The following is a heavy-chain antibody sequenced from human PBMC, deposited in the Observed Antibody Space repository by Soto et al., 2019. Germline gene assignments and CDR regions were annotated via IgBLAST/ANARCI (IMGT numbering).Heavy chain of an antibody. D-gene: IGHD6-6*01. Sequence: SETLSLTCTASGGSISSSTYYWDWIRQPPGKGLEWIGAMYYTGNKNYNPSLESRVTMSVDTSKNQFSLKLSSATPTDTAVYYCARRSSSSLGSLFDPWGRGILVTVSS. CDR1: GGSISSSTYY. CDR2: MYYTGNK. J-gene: IGHJ5*02. CDR3: ARRSSSSLGSLFDP. V-gene: IGHV4-39*01.